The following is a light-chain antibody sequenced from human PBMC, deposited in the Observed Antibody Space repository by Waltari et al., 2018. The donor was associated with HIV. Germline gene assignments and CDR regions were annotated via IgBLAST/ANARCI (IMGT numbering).Light chain of an antibody. J-gene: IGLJ2*01. Sequence: QSALTQPASVSGSPGQSITISCTGTSSDLGSYDLVSWYQHHPGKAPKLRIYAVSKPPLGVTNRFSDSKSGNPASLTISGLQTEDEADYFFSSYAGSTTLVVFGGGTKLTIL. CDR3: SSYAGSTTLVV. V-gene: IGLV2-23*02. CDR2: AVS. CDR1: SSDLGSYDL.